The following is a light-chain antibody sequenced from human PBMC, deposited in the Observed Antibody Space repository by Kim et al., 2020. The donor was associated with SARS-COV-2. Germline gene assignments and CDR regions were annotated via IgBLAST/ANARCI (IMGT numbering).Light chain of an antibody. CDR2: SNN. CDR1: SSNIGSNT. Sequence: QRVTISCSGSSSNIGSNTVNWYQQLPGTAPKLLIYSNNQRASGVPDRFSGSKSGTSASLAISGLQSEDEADYYCAVWDDSLNGPVFGGGTKLTVL. J-gene: IGLJ3*02. V-gene: IGLV1-44*01. CDR3: AVWDDSLNGPV.